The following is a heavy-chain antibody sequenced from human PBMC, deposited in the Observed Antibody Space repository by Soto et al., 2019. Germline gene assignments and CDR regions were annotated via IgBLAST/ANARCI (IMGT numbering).Heavy chain of an antibody. Sequence: PLSHTCRVAGLPISSASYYWSWIRQHPGKGLEWVGNIYYNGSTYYSPSLKSGVTVWFDTSKNQFSLRLTSVTAADTAVYYCARSRISGSCAKFDYWGKGTRVSVSS. D-gene: IGHD6-13*01. CDR2: IYYNGST. J-gene: IGHJ4*02. CDR3: ARSRISGSCAKFDY. CDR1: GLPISSASYY. V-gene: IGHV4-31*03.